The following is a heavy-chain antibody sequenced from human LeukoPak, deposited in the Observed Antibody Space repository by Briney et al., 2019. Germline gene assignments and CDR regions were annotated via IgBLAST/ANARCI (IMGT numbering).Heavy chain of an antibody. CDR2: IYYSGST. CDR1: GGSISNYY. CDR3: ARGGSTKAGY. V-gene: IGHV4-59*01. J-gene: IGHJ4*02. D-gene: IGHD6-19*01. Sequence: SQTLSLTCTVSGGSISNYYWSWIRQPPGKGLEWIGYIYYSGSTNYNPSLKSRVTISVDTSKNQFSLKLSSVTAADTAVYYCARGGSTKAGYWGQGTLVTVSS.